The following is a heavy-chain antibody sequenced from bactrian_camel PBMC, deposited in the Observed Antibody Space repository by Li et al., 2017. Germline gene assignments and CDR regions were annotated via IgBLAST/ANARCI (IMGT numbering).Heavy chain of an antibody. D-gene: IGHD4*01. CDR1: GFFFSSYW. Sequence: HVQLVESGGGLVQPGGSLRLSCAASGFFFSSYWMYWVRQAPGKGFEWVSSINSRFITDYPNSVKGRFTIARDNAKNTLFLELKGLKIEDTAMYYCAALPTIPGSRLDYWGQGTQVTVS. J-gene: IGHJ4*01. CDR2: INSRFIT. CDR3: AALPTIPGSRLDY. V-gene: IGHV3S1*01.